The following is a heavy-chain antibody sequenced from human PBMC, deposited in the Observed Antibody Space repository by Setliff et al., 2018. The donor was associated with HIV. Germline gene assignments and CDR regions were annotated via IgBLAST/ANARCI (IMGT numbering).Heavy chain of an antibody. CDR3: ARPGGSYGDYGWYLRF. D-gene: IGHD4-17*01. CDR1: GYPFSGYG. J-gene: IGHJ4*02. Sequence: ASVKVFCKASGYPFSGYGISWVRQAPGQGLEWMGWISAYSGDTNYAQKFQGRLTMTTDTSTSTACMELRSLRSDDTAMYYCARPGGSYGDYGWYLRFWGQGTLVTVSS. CDR2: ISAYSGDT. V-gene: IGHV1-18*01.